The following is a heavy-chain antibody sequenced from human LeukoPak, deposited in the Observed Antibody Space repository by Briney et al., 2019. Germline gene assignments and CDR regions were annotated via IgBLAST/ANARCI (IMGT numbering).Heavy chain of an antibody. V-gene: IGHV3-21*06. CDR1: GFAFSSYN. Sequence: PVGSLRLSCAASGFAFSSYNMKWVRQAPGKGLEWVSFISTTSTYIYYADSVKGRFTVPRDNSKNLLYLQMDSLRVEDTAVYYCARAGTCSSTSCDGGIEYWGQGTLVTVSS. J-gene: IGHJ4*02. CDR2: ISTTSTYI. D-gene: IGHD2-2*01. CDR3: ARAGTCSSTSCDGGIEY.